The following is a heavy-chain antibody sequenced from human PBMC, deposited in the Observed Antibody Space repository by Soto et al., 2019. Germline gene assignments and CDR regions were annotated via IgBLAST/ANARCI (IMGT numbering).Heavy chain of an antibody. J-gene: IGHJ4*02. CDR3: AREKYTSSSITLDY. D-gene: IGHD6-6*01. CDR2: ISYDGSNK. V-gene: IGHV3-30-3*01. Sequence: GGSLRLSCAASGFTFSSYAMHWVRQAPGKGLEWVAVISYDGSNKYYADSVKGRFTISRDNSKNTLYLQMNSLRAEDTAVYYCAREKYTSSSITLDYWGQGTLVTVS. CDR1: GFTFSSYA.